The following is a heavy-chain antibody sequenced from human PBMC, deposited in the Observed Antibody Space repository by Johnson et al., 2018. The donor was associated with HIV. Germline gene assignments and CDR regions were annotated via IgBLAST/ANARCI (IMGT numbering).Heavy chain of an antibody. CDR2: INSDGSST. CDR3: TRATYSNSRAHAFDI. V-gene: IGHV3-74*02. J-gene: IGHJ3*02. Sequence: VQLMESGGGLVQPGGSLRLSCAASRFTFSSYWMHWVRQAPGKGLEWVSRINSDGSSTTYADSVKGRFTISRDNAKNTLDLQMNSLRAEDTAVYYCTRATYSNSRAHAFDIWGQGTMVTVSS. D-gene: IGHD6-6*01. CDR1: RFTFSSYW.